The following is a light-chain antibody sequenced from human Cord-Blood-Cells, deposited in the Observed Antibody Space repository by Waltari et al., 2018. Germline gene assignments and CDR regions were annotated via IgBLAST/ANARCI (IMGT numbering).Light chain of an antibody. CDR1: QSVSSN. CDR3: QQYNNWPLT. Sequence: DIVMTQSPATLSVSPGERPNLSCTASQSVSSNLTWYQQKPGQAPRLLIYGASTRASGIPARFSGSGSGTEFTLTISSLQSEDFAAYYCQQYNNWPLTFGGGTKVEIK. CDR2: GAS. J-gene: IGKJ4*01. V-gene: IGKV3-15*01.